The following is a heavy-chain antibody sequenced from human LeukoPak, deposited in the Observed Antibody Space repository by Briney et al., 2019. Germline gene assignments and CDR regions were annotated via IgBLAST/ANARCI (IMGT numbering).Heavy chain of an antibody. CDR2: INTDGRTT. CDR3: ARYFDTS. J-gene: IGHJ3*01. Sequence: GGSLRLSCVASGFTFSSYWMHWVRQTPGKGLMWVSHINTDGRTTTYADSVKGRFTISRDNAKNTLYLEMNSLRVEDTAVYYCARYFDTSWGQGTMVTVSS. CDR1: GFTFSSYW. D-gene: IGHD3-9*01. V-gene: IGHV3-74*01.